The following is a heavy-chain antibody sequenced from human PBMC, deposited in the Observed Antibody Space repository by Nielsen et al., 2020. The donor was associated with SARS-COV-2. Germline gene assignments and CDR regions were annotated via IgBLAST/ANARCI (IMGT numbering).Heavy chain of an antibody. CDR1: GGSFSSTNW. Sequence: SETLSLTCAVSGGSFSSTNWWTWVRQPPGKGLEWIGEIYHSGSTNYNPSLKSRVTISVDKSKNQFSLDVISVTAADTAVYYCARDCSCGLGSSPSYYFDYWGQGTLVTVSS. J-gene: IGHJ4*02. CDR3: ARDCSCGLGSSPSYYFDY. V-gene: IGHV4-4*02. D-gene: IGHD7-27*01. CDR2: IYHSGST.